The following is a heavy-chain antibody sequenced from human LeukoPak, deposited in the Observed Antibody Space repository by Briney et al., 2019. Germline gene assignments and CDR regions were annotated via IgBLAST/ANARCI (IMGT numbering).Heavy chain of an antibody. J-gene: IGHJ3*02. D-gene: IGHD3-10*01. CDR1: GGSISSYY. Sequence: SETLSLTCTVSGGSISSYYWSWIRQPPGKGLEWIGYIYYSGSTNYNPSLKSRVTISVDTSKNQFSLKLSSVTAADTAVYYCARAGFAYVLDAFDIWGQGTMVTVSS. V-gene: IGHV4-59*01. CDR3: ARAGFAYVLDAFDI. CDR2: IYYSGST.